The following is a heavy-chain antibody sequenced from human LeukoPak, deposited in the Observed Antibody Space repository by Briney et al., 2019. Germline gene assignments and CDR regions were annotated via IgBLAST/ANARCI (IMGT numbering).Heavy chain of an antibody. CDR3: AREYYYDMRALDY. V-gene: IGHV3-33*01. J-gene: IGHJ4*02. CDR1: GFTFSSYG. Sequence: GGSLRLSCAASGFTFSSYGMHWVRQAPGKGLEWVAVIWYDGSNKYYADSVKGRFTISRDNSKNTLYLQMNSLRAEDTAVYYCAREYYYDMRALDYWGQGTLVTVSS. D-gene: IGHD3-22*01. CDR2: IWYDGSNK.